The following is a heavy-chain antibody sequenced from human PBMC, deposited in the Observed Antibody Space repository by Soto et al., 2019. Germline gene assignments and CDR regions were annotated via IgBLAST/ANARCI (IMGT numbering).Heavy chain of an antibody. CDR1: GGSISSGGYS. Sequence: QLQLQESGSGLVKPSQTLSLTCAVSGGSISSGGYSWSWIRQPPGKGLEWIGYIYHSGSTYYNPSPKSRATISVDTTKNQFSLKLSSVTAADTAVYYCAAGGGLPRYYWGQGTLVTVSS. CDR3: AAGGGLPRYY. CDR2: IYHSGST. D-gene: IGHD5-12*01. J-gene: IGHJ4*02. V-gene: IGHV4-30-2*01.